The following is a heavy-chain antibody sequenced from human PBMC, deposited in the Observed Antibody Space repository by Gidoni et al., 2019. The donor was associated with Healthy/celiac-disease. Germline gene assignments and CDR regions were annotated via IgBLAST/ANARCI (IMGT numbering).Heavy chain of an antibody. Sequence: QVQLQQWGAGPFKPSETLSLTCAVYGGSCSGYYWSWIPQPPGKGLEWIGEINHSGSTNYNPSLKSRVTISVDTSKNQFSLKLSSVTAADTAVYYCARAKGGYSYGYHSGAFDIWGQGTMVTVSS. CDR2: INHSGST. J-gene: IGHJ3*02. D-gene: IGHD5-18*01. CDR1: GGSCSGYY. V-gene: IGHV4-34*01. CDR3: ARAKGGYSYGYHSGAFDI.